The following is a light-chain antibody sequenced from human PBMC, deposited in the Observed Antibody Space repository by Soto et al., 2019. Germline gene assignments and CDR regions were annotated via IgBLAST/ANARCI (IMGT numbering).Light chain of an antibody. CDR3: QHYRSSPQAT. CDR1: QSVTDTY. J-gene: IGKJ1*01. Sequence: VLTQSPGTLSLSPGARATLSCRASQSVTDTYLTWYQQKPRQAPRLLLYGASRRATGIPDRFSGSGSGTDFTLTISRLEPEDFAVYSCQHYRSSPQATFGQGTKVEIK. CDR2: GAS. V-gene: IGKV3-20*01.